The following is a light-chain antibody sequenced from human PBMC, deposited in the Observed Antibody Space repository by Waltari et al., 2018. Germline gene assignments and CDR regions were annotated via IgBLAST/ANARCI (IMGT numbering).Light chain of an antibody. CDR1: QSLVASDGNTY. CDR2: RVP. CDR3: MQGSHWPWT. J-gene: IGKJ1*01. V-gene: IGKV2-30*01. Sequence: DVVMTQSPLSLHVTLGQPASVSCRSSQSLVASDGNTYFNWFQQRPGQSPRRLFYRVPKRDSGDPDRFGGSGSGTDFQRRITRVEAEDVWVYYCMQGSHWPWTFGQGTKVEIK.